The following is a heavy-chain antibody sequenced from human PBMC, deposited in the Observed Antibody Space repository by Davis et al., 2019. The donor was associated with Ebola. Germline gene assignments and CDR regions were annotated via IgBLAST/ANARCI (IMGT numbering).Heavy chain of an antibody. Sequence: AASVKVSCKASGYTFIRYGISWVRQAPGQGLEWMGWISGYNGNTNYAQKLQGRVTMTTDTSTSTAYMELRSLRSDDTAVYYCARDQLTVTETRVYYYYGMDVWGQGTTVTVSS. CDR2: ISGYNGNT. J-gene: IGHJ6*02. CDR1: GYTFIRYG. D-gene: IGHD4-17*01. V-gene: IGHV1-18*01. CDR3: ARDQLTVTETRVYYYYGMDV.